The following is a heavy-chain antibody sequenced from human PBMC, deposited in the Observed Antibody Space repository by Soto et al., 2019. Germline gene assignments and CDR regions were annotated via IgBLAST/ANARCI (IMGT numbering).Heavy chain of an antibody. CDR2: ISYDGSNK. V-gene: IGHV3-30*18. Sequence: PGGSLRLSCAASGFTFSSYGMHWVRQAPGKGLEWVAVISYDGSNKYYADSVKGRFTISRDNSKNTLYLQMNSLSAEDTAVYYCAKDRRKVVVATPFDYWGQGTLVTVSS. J-gene: IGHJ4*02. D-gene: IGHD2-15*01. CDR3: AKDRRKVVVATPFDY. CDR1: GFTFSSYG.